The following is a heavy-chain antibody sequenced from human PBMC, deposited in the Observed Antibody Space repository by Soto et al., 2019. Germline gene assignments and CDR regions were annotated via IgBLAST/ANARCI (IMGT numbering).Heavy chain of an antibody. CDR3: ARHSSSSWYEDYYYYGMDV. J-gene: IGHJ6*02. CDR1: GYTFTGYY. V-gene: IGHV1-2*04. D-gene: IGHD6-13*01. CDR2: INPNSGGT. Sequence: ASVKVSCKASGYTFTGYYMHWVRQAPGQGLEWMGWINPNSGGTNYAQKFQGWVTMTRDTSISTAYMELSRLRSDDTAVYYCARHSSSSWYEDYYYYGMDVWGQGTTVTVSS.